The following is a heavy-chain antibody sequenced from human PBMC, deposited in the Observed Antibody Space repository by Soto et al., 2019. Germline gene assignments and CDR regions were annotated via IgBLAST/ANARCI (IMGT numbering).Heavy chain of an antibody. CDR2: ISAYNGNT. CDR1: GYTFTIYC. V-gene: IGHV1-18*01. D-gene: IGHD2-2*01. Sequence: ASVKVSCKASGYTFTIYCISWVRQAPGQGLEWMGWISAYNGNTNYAQKLQGRVTMTTDTSTSTAYMELRSLRSDDTAVYYCARDRIVVVPAAMRGDGNWFDPWGQGTLVTVSS. J-gene: IGHJ5*02. CDR3: ARDRIVVVPAAMRGDGNWFDP.